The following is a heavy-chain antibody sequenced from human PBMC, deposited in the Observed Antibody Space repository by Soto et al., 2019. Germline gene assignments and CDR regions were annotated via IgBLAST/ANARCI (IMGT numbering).Heavy chain of an antibody. J-gene: IGHJ6*03. CDR2: ISRSGDIT. CDR3: AKDPNSSAFYFYMDV. CDR1: GFSFRTYA. Sequence: EQLLESGGDLVQPGGSLRLSCVGSGFSFRTYAMTWVRQAPGRGVEGVAGISRSGDITYYADSVKGRFTISRDNSKNTLYLQMESLRGDDTAVYFCAKDPNSSAFYFYMDVWGKGATVTVSS. D-gene: IGHD3-22*01. V-gene: IGHV3-23*01.